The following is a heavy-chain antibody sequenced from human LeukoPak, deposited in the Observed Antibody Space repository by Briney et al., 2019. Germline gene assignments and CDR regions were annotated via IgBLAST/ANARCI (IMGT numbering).Heavy chain of an antibody. CDR3: ARDAHPIDFWSGYYTYYYYYYGMDV. V-gene: IGHV1-18*01. CDR1: GYTFTSYG. D-gene: IGHD3-3*01. Sequence: ASVKVSCKASGYTFTSYGISWVRQAPGQGLERMGWISAYNGNTNYAQKLQGRVTMTTDTSTSTAYMELRSLRSDDTAVYYCARDAHPIDFWSGYYTYYYYYYGMDVWGQGTTVTVSS. J-gene: IGHJ6*02. CDR2: ISAYNGNT.